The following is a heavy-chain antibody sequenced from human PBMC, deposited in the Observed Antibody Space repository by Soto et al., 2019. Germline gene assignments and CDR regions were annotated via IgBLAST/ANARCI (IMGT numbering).Heavy chain of an antibody. CDR1: GGSISSGDYY. D-gene: IGHD5-12*01. CDR3: ARWLGYGPHFDY. CDR2: MYYSGST. V-gene: IGHV4-30-4*01. Sequence: QVQLQESGPGLVKPSQTLSLTCTVSGGSISSGDYYWSWIRQPPGKGLEWIGYMYYSGSTYYNPSPKSRVTISVDTSKNQFSLKLSSVTAADTAVYYCARWLGYGPHFDYWGQGTLVTVSS. J-gene: IGHJ4*02.